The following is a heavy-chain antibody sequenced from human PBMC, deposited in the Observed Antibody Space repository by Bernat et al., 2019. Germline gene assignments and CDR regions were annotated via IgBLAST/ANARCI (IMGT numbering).Heavy chain of an antibody. Sequence: QVQLVQSGAEVKKPGASVKVSCKASGYTFTSYDINWVRQATGQGLEWMGWMNPNSGNTGYAQKFQGRVTMTRNTSISTAYMELSSLRSEDTAVYYCARGIAVVGRRVYYGMDVWGQGTTVTVSS. D-gene: IGHD6-19*01. V-gene: IGHV1-8*01. J-gene: IGHJ6*02. CDR3: ARGIAVVGRRVYYGMDV. CDR1: GYTFTSYD. CDR2: MNPNSGNT.